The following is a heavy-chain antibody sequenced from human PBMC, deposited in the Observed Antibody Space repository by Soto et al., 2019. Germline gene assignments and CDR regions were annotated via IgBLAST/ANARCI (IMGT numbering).Heavy chain of an antibody. CDR3: ARDPLWGTAMVLWYFDL. Sequence: PGGSLSLSCAASGFTFSSYAMSWVRQAPSKGLEWVSAICYNGSSTYYADSVKGRFTISRDNSKNTLYLQMNSLRAEDTAVYYCARDPLWGTAMVLWYFDLWGRGTLVTVSS. CDR1: GFTFSSYA. V-gene: IGHV3-23*01. D-gene: IGHD5-18*01. J-gene: IGHJ2*01. CDR2: ICYNGSST.